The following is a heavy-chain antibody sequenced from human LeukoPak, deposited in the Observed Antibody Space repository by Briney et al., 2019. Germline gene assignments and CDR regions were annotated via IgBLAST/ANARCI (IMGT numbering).Heavy chain of an antibody. J-gene: IGHJ5*02. Sequence: KAGGSLRLSCAASGFTFSSYSMSWVRQAPGKGLEWVSIISDSGANTYYADSVKGRFTISRDNAKNSLYLQMNSLRAEDTAVYYCARDLRYCSGGSCYAAFDPWGQGTLVTVSS. D-gene: IGHD2-15*01. CDR2: ISDSGANT. V-gene: IGHV3-21*01. CDR3: ARDLRYCSGGSCYAAFDP. CDR1: GFTFSSYS.